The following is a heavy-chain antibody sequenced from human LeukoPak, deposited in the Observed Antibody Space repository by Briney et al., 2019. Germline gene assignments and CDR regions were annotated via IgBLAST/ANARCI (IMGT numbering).Heavy chain of an antibody. D-gene: IGHD6-19*01. J-gene: IGHJ4*02. CDR2: IYNSGST. Sequence: PSETQSLTCTVSGGSISGYYWSWIRQPPGKGPEWIGYIYNSGSTNYNPSLKSRVTISLDTSKNQFSLNLRSVTAADTAVYYCARASSGWVSRFDSWGQGTLVTVSS. CDR1: GGSISGYY. V-gene: IGHV4-59*01. CDR3: ARASSGWVSRFDS.